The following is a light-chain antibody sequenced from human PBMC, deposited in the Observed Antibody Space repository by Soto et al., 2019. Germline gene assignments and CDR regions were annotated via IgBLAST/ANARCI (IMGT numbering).Light chain of an antibody. CDR2: SAS. CDR3: HQYGNSQS. CDR1: QSVTSSD. V-gene: IGKV3-20*01. Sequence: EVVLMQSPGTLSLSPGERATLSCRSSQSVTSSDVAWYQQKPGQAPRLLLYSASSRATGIPDRFSGSGSETDFTLTISRLEPEDFAVYYCHQYGNSQSFGQGPKVEI. J-gene: IGKJ1*01.